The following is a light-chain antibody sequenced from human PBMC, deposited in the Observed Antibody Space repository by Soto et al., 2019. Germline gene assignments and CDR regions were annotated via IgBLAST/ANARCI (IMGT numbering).Light chain of an antibody. CDR2: GAS. CDR1: PSVDSTY. J-gene: IGKJ4*01. Sequence: EIVLTQSPGTLSLSPGDRATLSCSASPSVDSTYLAWYQQKPGQAPRLLIYGASNSATGIPDTFSVSGSGTDFNLTISRLEPEDFAVYYGQQDGSAPSTFGGGTKVEIK. V-gene: IGKV3-20*01. CDR3: QQDGSAPST.